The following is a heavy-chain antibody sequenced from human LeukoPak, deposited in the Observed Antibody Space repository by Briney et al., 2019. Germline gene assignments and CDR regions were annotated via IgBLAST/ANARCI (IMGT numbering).Heavy chain of an antibody. Sequence: GASVKVSCKASGYTFTDYYLHWVRQAPGQGLEWMGWINPNSGGTNYAQKFQGRVTMTRDTSISTAYMELSRLRSDDTAVYYCARAPQTTVTSGYWGQGTLVTVSS. D-gene: IGHD4-11*01. J-gene: IGHJ4*02. CDR1: GYTFTDYY. V-gene: IGHV1-2*02. CDR3: ARAPQTTVTSGY. CDR2: INPNSGGT.